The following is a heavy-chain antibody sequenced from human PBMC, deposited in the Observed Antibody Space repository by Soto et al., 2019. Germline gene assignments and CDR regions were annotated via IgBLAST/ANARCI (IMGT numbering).Heavy chain of an antibody. J-gene: IGHJ5*02. Sequence: PSETLSLTCTVSGGSISSSSYYWGWIRQPPGKGLEWIGSIYYSGSTYYNPSLKSRVTISVDTSKNQFSLKLSSVTAADTAVYDCARRGGYSSRFDPWGQGTLVTVSS. V-gene: IGHV4-39*01. D-gene: IGHD6-13*01. CDR3: ARRGGYSSRFDP. CDR2: IYYSGST. CDR1: GGSISSSSYY.